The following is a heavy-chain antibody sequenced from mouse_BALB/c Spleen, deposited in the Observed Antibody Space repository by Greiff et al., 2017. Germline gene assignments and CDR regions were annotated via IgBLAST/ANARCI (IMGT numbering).Heavy chain of an antibody. J-gene: IGHJ4*01. CDR3: ARHDGNYGDYAMDY. CDR1: GFAFSSYD. CDR2: ISSGGGST. Sequence: EVKVVESGGGLVKPGGSLKLSCAASGFAFSSYDMSWVRQTPEKRLEWVAYISSGGGSTYYPDTVKGRFTISRDNAKNTLYLQMSSLKSEDTAMYYCARHDGNYGDYAMDYWGQGTSVTVSS. V-gene: IGHV5-12-1*01. D-gene: IGHD2-1*01.